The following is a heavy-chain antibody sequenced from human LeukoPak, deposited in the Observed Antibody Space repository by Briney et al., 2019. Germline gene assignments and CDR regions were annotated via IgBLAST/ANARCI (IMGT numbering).Heavy chain of an antibody. Sequence: ASVKVSCKVSGYTLTELSMHWVRQAPGKGLEWMGGFDPEDGETIYAQKFQGRVTMTEDTSTDTAYMELSSLRSEDTAVYYCARDCSSTSCYPNWFDPWGQGTLVTVSS. CDR2: FDPEDGET. CDR3: ARDCSSTSCYPNWFDP. J-gene: IGHJ5*02. V-gene: IGHV1-24*01. D-gene: IGHD2-2*01. CDR1: GYTLTELS.